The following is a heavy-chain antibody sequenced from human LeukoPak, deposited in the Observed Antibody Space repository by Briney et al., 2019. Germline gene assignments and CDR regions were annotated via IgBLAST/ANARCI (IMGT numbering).Heavy chain of an antibody. CDR2: ISSSGSTI. CDR1: GFTFSSYE. J-gene: IGHJ4*02. V-gene: IGHV3-48*03. CDR3: ARNYDFWSGSHPFDY. Sequence: GGSLRLSCAASGFTFSSYEMNWVRQAPGKGLEWVSYISSSGSTIYYADSVKGRFTISRDNAKNSLYLQMNSLRAEDTAVYCCARNYDFWSGSHPFDYWGQGTLVTVSS. D-gene: IGHD3-3*01.